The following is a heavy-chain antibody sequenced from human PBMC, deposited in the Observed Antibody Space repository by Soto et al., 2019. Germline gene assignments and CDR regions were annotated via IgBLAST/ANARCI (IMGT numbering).Heavy chain of an antibody. Sequence: PGGSLRLSCVASGFILSGYDMHWVRQATGEGLEWVSAIGTAGDPYYSGSVKGRFTISRGNAENSVYLQMNSLRAGDTAVYYCARAGYDSSGYYFYATDVWGPGTTVTVSS. D-gene: IGHD3-22*01. CDR1: GFILSGYD. J-gene: IGHJ6*02. CDR3: ARAGYDSSGYYFYATDV. CDR2: IGTAGDP. V-gene: IGHV3-13*05.